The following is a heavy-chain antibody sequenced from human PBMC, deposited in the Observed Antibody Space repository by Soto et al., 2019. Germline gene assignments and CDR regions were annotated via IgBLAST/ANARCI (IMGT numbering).Heavy chain of an antibody. Sequence: GGSLRLSCAASGVTFSSYAMSWVRQAPGKGLEWVSAISGSGGSTYYADSVKGRFTISRDNSKNTLYLQMNSLRAEDTAVYYCAKDQLGNIAAHPPSQDYYYYYGMDVWGQGTTVTVSS. CDR3: AKDQLGNIAAHPPSQDYYYYYGMDV. D-gene: IGHD6-13*01. V-gene: IGHV3-23*01. CDR2: ISGSGGST. CDR1: GVTFSSYA. J-gene: IGHJ6*02.